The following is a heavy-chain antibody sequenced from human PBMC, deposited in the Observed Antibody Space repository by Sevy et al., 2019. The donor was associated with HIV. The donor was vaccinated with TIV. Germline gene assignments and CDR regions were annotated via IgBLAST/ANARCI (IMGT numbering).Heavy chain of an antibody. CDR1: GYTLTKLS. J-gene: IGHJ4*02. CDR3: ATTKDYYDSSGYPFDD. Sequence: ASVKVSCTVSGYTLTKLSMHWVGQAPGKGPEWLGTFDPEDGDPEDGETVYAQKFQDRVIMTDDISTDTAYMELSSLTSEDTAVYYCATTKDYYDSSGYPFDDWGQGTLVTVSS. CDR2: FDPEDGDPEDGET. D-gene: IGHD3-22*01. V-gene: IGHV1-24*01.